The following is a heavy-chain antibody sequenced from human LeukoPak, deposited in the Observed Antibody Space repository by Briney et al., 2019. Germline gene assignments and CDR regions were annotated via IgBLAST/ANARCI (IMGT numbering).Heavy chain of an antibody. J-gene: IGHJ6*03. CDR2: INPVFGTA. CDR3: ARDLRGSGWGNYYYYMDV. CDR1: GYTFTGYY. Sequence: SVKVSCKASGYTFTGYYMHWVRQAPGQGLEWMGGINPVFGTANYAQKFQGRVTITADESTSTAYMELSSLRSEDTAVYYCARDLRGSGWGNYYYYMDVWGKGTTVTVSS. V-gene: IGHV1-69*13. D-gene: IGHD6-25*01.